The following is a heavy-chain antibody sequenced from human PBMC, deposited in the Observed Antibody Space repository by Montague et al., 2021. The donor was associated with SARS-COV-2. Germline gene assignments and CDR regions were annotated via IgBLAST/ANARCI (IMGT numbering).Heavy chain of an antibody. D-gene: IGHD4-23*01. CDR3: ARRGDYGGPRFDY. V-gene: IGHV4-39*01. J-gene: IGHJ4*02. CDR2: IYYSGST. Sequence: SETLSLTCTVSGGSVISRSYYWGWIRQPPGKGLEWIGSIYYSGSTHYNPSLKSRVTISVDTSKNQFSLKLGSVTAADTAVYYCARRGDYGGPRFDYWGQGTLASVSA. CDR1: GGSVISRSYY.